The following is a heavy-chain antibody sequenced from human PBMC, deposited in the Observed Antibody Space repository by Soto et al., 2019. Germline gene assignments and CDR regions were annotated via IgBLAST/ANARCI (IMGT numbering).Heavy chain of an antibody. V-gene: IGHV3-23*01. CDR1: GFTFGNFA. CDR3: ARGGAMGVDY. Sequence: EVQVIESGGGLVQPGGSLRLSCATSGFTFGNFAMSWVRQAPGRGLEWVSGMSSASSTTYYGDSVKGRFTISRDTSKNTLYLHVNTLRDEDTAVYYCARGGAMGVDYWGQGTLVTVSS. CDR2: MSSASSTT. D-gene: IGHD1-26*01. J-gene: IGHJ4*02.